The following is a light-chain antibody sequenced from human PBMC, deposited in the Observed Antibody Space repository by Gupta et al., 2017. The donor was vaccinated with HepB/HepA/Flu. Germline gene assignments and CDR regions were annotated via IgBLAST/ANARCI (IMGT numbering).Light chain of an antibody. J-gene: IGLJ2*01. CDR1: SSAVGDYNY. V-gene: IGLV2-14*03. CDR3: SSFTYTPTRVV. CDR2: NVF. Sequence: QSALTQPASVSGSPGQSITISCTATSSAVGDYNYVSWYQQYPGKAPKLLIYNVFDRPSGVSHRFSGYKSGNTASLSISGLQAEDEAEYDCSSFTYTPTRVVFGGGTKLTVL.